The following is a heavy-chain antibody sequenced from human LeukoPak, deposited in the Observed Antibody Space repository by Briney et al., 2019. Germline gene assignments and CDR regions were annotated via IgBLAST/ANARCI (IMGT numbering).Heavy chain of an antibody. Sequence: ASVKVSCTASGYTFTSYYMHWVRQAPGQGLEWMGIINPSGGSTSYAQKFQGRVTMTRDMSTSTVYMELSSLRSEDTAVYYCARARRDGYNSLYWGQGTLVTVSS. CDR3: ARARRDGYNSLY. D-gene: IGHD5-24*01. J-gene: IGHJ4*02. CDR1: GYTFTSYY. CDR2: INPSGGST. V-gene: IGHV1-46*01.